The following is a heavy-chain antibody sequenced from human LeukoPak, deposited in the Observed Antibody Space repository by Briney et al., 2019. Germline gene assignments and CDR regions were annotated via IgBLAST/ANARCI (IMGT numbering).Heavy chain of an antibody. D-gene: IGHD2-15*01. CDR1: GYSLKNAHY. CDR3: ARASVEHSIVAGDYFDY. J-gene: IGHJ4*02. CDR2: KSGIA. V-gene: IGHV4-38-2*01. Sequence: SETLSLTCAVSGYSLKNAHYWAWIRQPPGKGLEWIGNKSGIASYNPSLKSRVTISLDTSKNHFSLNLRSVTAADTAVYFCARASVEHSIVAGDYFDYWGQGTLVTVSS.